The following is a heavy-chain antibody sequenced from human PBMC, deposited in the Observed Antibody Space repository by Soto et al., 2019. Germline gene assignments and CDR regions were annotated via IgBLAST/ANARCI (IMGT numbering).Heavy chain of an antibody. Sequence: QITLKESGHTLVKPTQTLTLTCSFSGFSLSTTGVGVGWIRQSPGKALEWLAIIYWDNDKRYSPSLKSRVTITKDTSKNQVVLTVTNMDPVDIGTYYCARSLWFGELHWGQGALVTVSS. CDR1: GFSLSTTGVG. J-gene: IGHJ4*02. CDR3: ARSLWFGELH. CDR2: IYWDNDK. D-gene: IGHD3-10*01. V-gene: IGHV2-5*02.